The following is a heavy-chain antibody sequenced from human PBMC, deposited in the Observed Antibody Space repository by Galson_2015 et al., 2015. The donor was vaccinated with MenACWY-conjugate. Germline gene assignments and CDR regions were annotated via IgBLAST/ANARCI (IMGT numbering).Heavy chain of an antibody. V-gene: IGHV3-7*01. J-gene: IGHJ4*02. D-gene: IGHD3/OR15-3a*01. CDR3: AAWTADDNY. Sequence: SLRISCAASGFTFGNSWMNWLRQAPGSGLEWVANINPEGSRGTYVDSVKGRFTISRDNAENSVYLEMNSLRPADTAVFYCAAWTADDNYWAQGTLVTVSS. CDR2: INPEGSRG. CDR1: GFTFGNSW.